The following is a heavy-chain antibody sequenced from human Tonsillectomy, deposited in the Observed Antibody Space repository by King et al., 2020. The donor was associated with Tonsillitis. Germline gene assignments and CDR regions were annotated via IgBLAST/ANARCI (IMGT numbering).Heavy chain of an antibody. J-gene: IGHJ4*02. CDR1: GFTFISYA. D-gene: IGHD2-15*01. V-gene: IGHV3-23*04. CDR2: IRGSGSST. Sequence: VQLVESGGGLVQPGGSLRLSCAASGFTFISYAMSWVRQAPGEGLEWVSCIRGSGSSTDYADSVKGRFTISRDNSTNTLYLQMNSLRVEDTAIYYCAKSVSGCSGGSCYSAFDYWGQGTLVTVSS. CDR3: AKSVSGCSGGSCYSAFDY.